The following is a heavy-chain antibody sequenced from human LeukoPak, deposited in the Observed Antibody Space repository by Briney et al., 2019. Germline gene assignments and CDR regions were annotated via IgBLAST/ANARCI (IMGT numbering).Heavy chain of an antibody. Sequence: SETLSLTCAVYGGTFSGYYWSWIRQPPGKGLEWIGEINHSGSTNYNPSLKSRVTISVDTSKNQFSLKPSSVTAADTAVYYCARGGGDGGYWGQGTLVTVSS. CDR3: ARGGGDGGY. D-gene: IGHD2-21*02. J-gene: IGHJ4*02. CDR2: INHSGST. CDR1: GGTFSGYY. V-gene: IGHV4-34*01.